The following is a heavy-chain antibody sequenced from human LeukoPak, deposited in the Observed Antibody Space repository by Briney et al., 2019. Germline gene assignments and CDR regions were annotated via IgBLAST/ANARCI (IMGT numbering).Heavy chain of an antibody. CDR1: GFTFSSYS. Sequence: GGSLRLSCAASGFTFSSYSMNWVRQAPGKGLEWVSSISSSSSYIYYADSVQGRFTISRDNAKNSLYLQMNSLRAEDTAVYYCARDSDDYGDYGGVDYWGQGTLVTVSS. CDR2: ISSSSSYI. CDR3: ARDSDDYGDYGGVDY. D-gene: IGHD4-17*01. J-gene: IGHJ4*02. V-gene: IGHV3-21*01.